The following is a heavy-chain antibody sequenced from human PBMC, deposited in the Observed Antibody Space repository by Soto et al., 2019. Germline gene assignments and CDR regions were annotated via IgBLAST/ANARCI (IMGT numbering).Heavy chain of an antibody. Sequence: EVQLVESGGGLVQPGGSLRLSCAASGFTFSRYSMNWVRQAPGKGLEWVSYISSSSSTIYYADSVKGRFTISRDNAKNSLYLQMNSLRAEDTAVYYCARERVKFDPWGQGTLVTVSS. J-gene: IGHJ5*02. D-gene: IGHD3-22*01. CDR3: ARERVKFDP. CDR1: GFTFSRYS. V-gene: IGHV3-48*01. CDR2: ISSSSSTI.